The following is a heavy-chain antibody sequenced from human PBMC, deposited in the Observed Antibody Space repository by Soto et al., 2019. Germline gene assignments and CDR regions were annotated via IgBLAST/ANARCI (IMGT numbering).Heavy chain of an antibody. D-gene: IGHD3-9*01. Sequence: PGGSLRLSCAASGFTFSSYAMSWVRQAPGKGLEWVSAISGSGGSTYYADSVKGRFTISRDNSKNTLYLQMNSLRAEDTAVYYCAKGGADILTGYLNYMDVWGKGTTVTVSS. CDR3: AKGGADILTGYLNYMDV. CDR1: GFTFSSYA. CDR2: ISGSGGST. J-gene: IGHJ6*03. V-gene: IGHV3-23*01.